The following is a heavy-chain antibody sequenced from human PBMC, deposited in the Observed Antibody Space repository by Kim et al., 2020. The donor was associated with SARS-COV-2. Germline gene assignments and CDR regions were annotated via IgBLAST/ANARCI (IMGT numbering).Heavy chain of an antibody. CDR2: IWYDGSNK. Sequence: GGSLRLSCAASGFTFSSYGMHWVRQAPGKGLEWVAVIWYDGSNKYYADSVKGRFTISRDNSKNTLYLQMNSLRAEDTAVYYCARDFGFSRNRDFDYWGQGTLVTVSS. CDR3: ARDFGFSRNRDFDY. J-gene: IGHJ4*02. CDR1: GFTFSSYG. D-gene: IGHD2-2*01. V-gene: IGHV3-33*01.